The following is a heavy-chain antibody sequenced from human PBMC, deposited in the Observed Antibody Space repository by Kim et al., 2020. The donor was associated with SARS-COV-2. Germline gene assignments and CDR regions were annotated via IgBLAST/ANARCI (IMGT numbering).Heavy chain of an antibody. CDR2: N. V-gene: IGHV6-1*01. Sequence: NDCAVSVKSRITINPDTSKNQFSLELNSVTPEDTAVYYCARDTMVRGVDYWGQGTRVTVSS. D-gene: IGHD3-10*01. J-gene: IGHJ4*02. CDR3: ARDTMVRGVDY.